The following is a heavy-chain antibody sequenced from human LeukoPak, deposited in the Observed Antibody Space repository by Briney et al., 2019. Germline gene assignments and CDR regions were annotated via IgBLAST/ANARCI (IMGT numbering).Heavy chain of an antibody. CDR3: ARGGGRYSVDY. D-gene: IGHD1-26*01. J-gene: IGHJ4*02. CDR1: GYTFIDYY. V-gene: IGHV1-2*02. CDR2: ISPNSGGT. Sequence: GSVKVSCKASGYTFIDYYMHWVRQAPGQGLEWIGWISPNSGGTKYVQKFQGRVTMTRDTSITTVYMELSGLSFDDTAVYYCARGGGRYSVDYWGQGTLVTVSS.